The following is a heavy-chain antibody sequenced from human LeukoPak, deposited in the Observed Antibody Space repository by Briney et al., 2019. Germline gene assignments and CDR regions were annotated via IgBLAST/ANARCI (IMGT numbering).Heavy chain of an antibody. CDR2: ILYDGSNK. Sequence: GGSLRLSCAASGFTFSSYGMHWVRQAPGKGLEWVAVILYDGSNKYYADSVKGRFTISRDNSKNTLYLQMNSLRAEDTAVYDCAKEEMATITAFDYWGQGTLVTVSS. D-gene: IGHD5-24*01. J-gene: IGHJ4*02. CDR1: GFTFSSYG. CDR3: AKEEMATITAFDY. V-gene: IGHV3-30*18.